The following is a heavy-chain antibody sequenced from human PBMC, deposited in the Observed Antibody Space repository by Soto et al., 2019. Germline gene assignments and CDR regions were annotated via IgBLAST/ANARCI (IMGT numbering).Heavy chain of an antibody. V-gene: IGHV3-33*01. CDR3: ARFALRSGLGDYYYGMDV. D-gene: IGHD3-3*01. J-gene: IGHJ6*02. CDR1: GFTFSSYG. CDR2: IWYDGSNK. Sequence: PGGSLRLSCAASGFTFSSYGMHWVRQAPGKGLEWVAVIWYDGSNKYYADSVKGRFTISRDNSKNTLYLQMNSLRAEDTAVYYCARFALRSGLGDYYYGMDVWGQGTTVTVSS.